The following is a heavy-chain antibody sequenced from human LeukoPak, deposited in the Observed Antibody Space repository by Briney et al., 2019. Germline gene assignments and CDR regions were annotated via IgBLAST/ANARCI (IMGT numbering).Heavy chain of an antibody. V-gene: IGHV4-39*01. J-gene: IGHJ3*02. CDR1: GGSISSSSYY. D-gene: IGHD2-21*01. CDR3: AKAIVVVIAYDAFDI. Sequence: SETLSLTCTVSGGSISSSSYYWGWIRQPPGKGLEWIGSIYYSGSTYYNPSLKSRVTISVDTSKNQFSLKLSSVTAADTAVYYCAKAIVVVIAYDAFDIWGQGTMVTVSS. CDR2: IYYSGST.